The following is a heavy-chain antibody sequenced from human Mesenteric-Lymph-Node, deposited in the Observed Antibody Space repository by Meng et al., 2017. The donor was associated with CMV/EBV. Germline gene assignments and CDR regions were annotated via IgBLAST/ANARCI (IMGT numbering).Heavy chain of an antibody. J-gene: IGHJ6*02. V-gene: IGHV1-8*01. CDR3: ARGPRERKDYCTSTRCYHGLGHYYYGMDV. CDR2: MNPNSGNT. CDR1: GYTFTSYD. Sequence: ASVKVSCKASGYTFTSYDVNWVRQATGQGLEWMGWMNPNSGNTDFAQKFQGRVTMTRNTSINTAYMELSSLRSEDTAVYYCARGPRERKDYCTSTRCYHGLGHYYYGMDVWGQGTTVTVSS. D-gene: IGHD2-2*01.